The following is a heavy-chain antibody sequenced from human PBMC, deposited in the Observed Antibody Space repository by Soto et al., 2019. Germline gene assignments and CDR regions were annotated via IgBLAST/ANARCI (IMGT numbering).Heavy chain of an antibody. CDR3: ARDCDDSGGFCPH. V-gene: IGHV3-53*01. D-gene: IGHD3-22*01. CDR1: GLTVNHNY. Sequence: PGGSLRLSCAASGLTVNHNYMSWARQAPGKGLEWVSVIFSSGGTYYADSVKGRFTISRDSSKNTVYLQMNSLRAEDTAVYYCARDCDDSGGFCPHWGQGTLVTVSS. J-gene: IGHJ4*02. CDR2: IFSSGGT.